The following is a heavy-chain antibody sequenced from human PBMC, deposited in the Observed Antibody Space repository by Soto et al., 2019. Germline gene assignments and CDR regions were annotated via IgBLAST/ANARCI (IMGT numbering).Heavy chain of an antibody. Sequence: GASVKVSCKASGGTFSSYAISWVRQAPGQGLEWMGGIIPIFGTANYAQKFQGRVTITADESTSTAYVELSSLRSEDTAVYYCARHKSYTVVTPDYYYGMDVWGQGTTVTVSS. CDR2: IIPIFGTA. V-gene: IGHV1-69*13. D-gene: IGHD2-21*02. CDR1: GGTFSSYA. CDR3: ARHKSYTVVTPDYYYGMDV. J-gene: IGHJ6*02.